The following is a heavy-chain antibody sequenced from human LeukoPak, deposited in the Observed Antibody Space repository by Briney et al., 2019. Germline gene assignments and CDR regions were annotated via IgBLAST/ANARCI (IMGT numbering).Heavy chain of an antibody. CDR1: GFTFRSYW. CDR2: LTTSGSTK. Sequence: GGSLRLSCAASGFTFRSYWMSWVRQAPGKGLEWISYLTTSGSTKYYADSVKGRFTISRDNAKNSLFLQMNSLRAEDTAVYYCARDRDPGYYDTNGYRRVNAFDIWGQGTMVTVSS. J-gene: IGHJ3*02. D-gene: IGHD3-22*01. CDR3: ARDRDPGYYDTNGYRRVNAFDI. V-gene: IGHV3-48*04.